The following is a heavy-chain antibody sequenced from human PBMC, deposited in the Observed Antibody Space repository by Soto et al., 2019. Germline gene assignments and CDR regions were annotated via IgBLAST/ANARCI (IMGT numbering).Heavy chain of an antibody. V-gene: IGHV4-4*08. CDR2: VYTSGNP. CDR1: VCAIRNYY. CDR3: ARGARYSGSYLAP. Sequence: LSLTCTVSVCAIRNYYWSWIRQTPGKGLEWIGSVYTSGNPNYNPSLKSRVAISADTSKKQFSLKLTSMAAADTAVYYCARGARYSGSYLAPWGQGSMVTVSS. D-gene: IGHD1-26*01. J-gene: IGHJ5*02.